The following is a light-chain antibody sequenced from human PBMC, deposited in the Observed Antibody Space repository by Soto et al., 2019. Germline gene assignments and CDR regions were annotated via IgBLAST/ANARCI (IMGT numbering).Light chain of an antibody. CDR1: QSVSSN. CDR3: XXXXXXXXIX. J-gene: IGKJ5*01. V-gene: IGKV3D-15*01. Sequence: EIVMTQSPATLSVSPGGRATLSCRASQSVSSNLAWYQQKPGQAPRLLIYGASSRATGIPDRFSGSGSGTDFTLTISRLEPEDFAVYXXXXXXXXXXIXFGQGTRLEIK. CDR2: GAS.